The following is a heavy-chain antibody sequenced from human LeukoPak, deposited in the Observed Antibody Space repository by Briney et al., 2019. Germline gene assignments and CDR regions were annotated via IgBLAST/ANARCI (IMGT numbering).Heavy chain of an antibody. CDR2: ISGSGGST. D-gene: IGHD3-22*01. Sequence: GGSLRLSCAASGFTFSSYGMSWVRQAPGKGLEWVSAISGSGGSTYYADSVKGRFTISRDNSKYTLYLQMNSLRAEDTAVYYCAKDSSIEDYYDSSGYLHWGQGTLVTVSS. V-gene: IGHV3-23*01. CDR1: GFTFSSYG. CDR3: AKDSSIEDYYDSSGYLH. J-gene: IGHJ4*02.